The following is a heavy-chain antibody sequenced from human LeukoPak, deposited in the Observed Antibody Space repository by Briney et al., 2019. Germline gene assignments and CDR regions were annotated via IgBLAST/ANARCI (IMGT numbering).Heavy chain of an antibody. V-gene: IGHV3-7*01. D-gene: IGHD2-8*01. CDR2: IKQDGSEK. CDR3: AGARGVSPLQH. CDR1: GFTFSSYW. J-gene: IGHJ1*01. Sequence: GGSLRLSCAASGFTFSSYWMSWVRQAPGKGLEWVANIKQDGSEKYYVDSVKGRFTISRDNSKNSLYLQMNSLRAEDTAVYYCAGARGVSPLQHWGQGTLVTVSS.